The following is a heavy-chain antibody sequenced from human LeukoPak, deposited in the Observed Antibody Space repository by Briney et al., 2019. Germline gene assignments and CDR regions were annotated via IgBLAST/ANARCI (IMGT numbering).Heavy chain of an antibody. J-gene: IGHJ6*03. CDR1: GGSISSSSYY. D-gene: IGHD3-10*01. CDR3: ARCGSGSYYYYYYMDV. V-gene: IGHV4-39*07. CDR2: IYYTGST. Sequence: SETLSLTCTVSGGSISSSSYYWGWIRQPPGKGLEWIGCIYYTGSTYYNPSLKSRVTISVDTSKNQFSLKLSSVTAADTAVYYCARCGSGSYYYYYYMDVWGKGTTVTISS.